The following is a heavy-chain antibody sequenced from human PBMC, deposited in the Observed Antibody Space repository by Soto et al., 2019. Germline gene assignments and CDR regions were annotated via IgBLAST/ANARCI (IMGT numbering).Heavy chain of an antibody. V-gene: IGHV4-59*08. J-gene: IGHJ3*02. CDR3: ARHGGFCSGGSCPRDAFDI. CDR1: GGSISNYD. CDR2: IYYSGST. Sequence: SQTLRLTCTVSGGSISNYDGSWIRQPQGKGLEWIGYIYYSGSTNYNPSLKSRVTISVDTSKNQFSLKLSSVTAADTAVYYCARHGGFCSGGSCPRDAFDIWGQGTMVTVSS. D-gene: IGHD2-15*01.